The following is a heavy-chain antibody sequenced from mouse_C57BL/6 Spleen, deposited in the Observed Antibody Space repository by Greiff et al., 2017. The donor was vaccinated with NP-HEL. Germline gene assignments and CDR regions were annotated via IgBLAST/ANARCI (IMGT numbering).Heavy chain of an antibody. D-gene: IGHD2-12*01. CDR2: IWSGGST. CDR3: VRWDLRRDYAMDY. J-gene: IGHJ4*01. V-gene: IGHV2-2*01. CDR1: GFSLTSYG. Sequence: QVHVKQSGPGLVQPSQSLSITCTVSGFSLTSYGVHWVRQSPGKGLEWLGVIWSGGSTDYNAAFISRLSISKDNSKSQVFFKMNSLQADDTAIYYCVRWDLRRDYAMDYWGQGTSVTVSS.